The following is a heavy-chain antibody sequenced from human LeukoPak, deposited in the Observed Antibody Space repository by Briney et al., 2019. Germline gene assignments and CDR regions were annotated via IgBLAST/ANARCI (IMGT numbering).Heavy chain of an antibody. D-gene: IGHD2-2*01. CDR3: ARKQYCGSTTCYHDY. CDR1: GGSISSYY. V-gene: IGHV4-59*01. Sequence: SETLSLTCTVSGGSISSYYWSWIRQPPGKGLEWIGYIYYSGSTNYNPSLKSRVTISVDTSKNQFSLKLTSVTAADTAVYFCARKQYCGSTTCYHDYWGQGTLVTVSS. J-gene: IGHJ4*02. CDR2: IYYSGST.